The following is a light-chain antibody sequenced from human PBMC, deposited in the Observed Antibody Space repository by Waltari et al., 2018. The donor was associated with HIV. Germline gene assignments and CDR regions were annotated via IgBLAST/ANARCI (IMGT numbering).Light chain of an antibody. CDR2: GNT. CDR1: RSNNGAGYD. J-gene: IGLJ3*02. CDR3: QSYDNSLSGHWG. Sequence: QSVLTQPPSLSGAPGQRVTISCTGSRSNNGAGYDVHWYQQLPGTAPKLLIYGNTNRPSGVPDRFSASKSGTSASLAITVLQAEDEGTYYCQSYDNSLSGHWGFGGGTKLTVL. V-gene: IGLV1-40*01.